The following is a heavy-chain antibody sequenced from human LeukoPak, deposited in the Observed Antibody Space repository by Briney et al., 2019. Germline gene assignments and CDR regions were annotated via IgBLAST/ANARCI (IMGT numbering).Heavy chain of an antibody. CDR2: ISSSSSTI. Sequence: PAGSLRLSCAASGLTFSSYSMNWVRQAPGKGLEWVSYISSSSSTIFYADSVKGRFTISRDNAKNSLYLQMNSLRAEDTAVYYCAKKRIAAAGKNDFDYWGQGTLVTVSS. D-gene: IGHD6-13*01. V-gene: IGHV3-48*04. CDR3: AKKRIAAAGKNDFDY. CDR1: GLTFSSYS. J-gene: IGHJ4*02.